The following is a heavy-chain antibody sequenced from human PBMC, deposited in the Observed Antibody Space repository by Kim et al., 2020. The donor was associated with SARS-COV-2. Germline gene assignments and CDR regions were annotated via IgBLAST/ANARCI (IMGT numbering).Heavy chain of an antibody. CDR1: GFTFSSYA. CDR3: ARAHSGSYFHGMDV. V-gene: IGHV3-30*04. J-gene: IGHJ6*02. Sequence: GGSLRLSCAASGFTFSSYAMHWVRQAPGKGLEWVAVISYDGSNKYYADSVKGRFTISRDNSKNTLYLQMNSLRAEDTAVYYCARAHSGSYFHGMDVWGQG. D-gene: IGHD1-26*01. CDR2: ISYDGSNK.